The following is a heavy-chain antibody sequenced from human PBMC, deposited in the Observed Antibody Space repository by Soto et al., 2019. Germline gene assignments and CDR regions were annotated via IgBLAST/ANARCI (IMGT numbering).Heavy chain of an antibody. V-gene: IGHV3-23*01. CDR3: AKRPGPGYSSSWPFDY. CDR2: ISGSGGST. D-gene: IGHD6-13*01. J-gene: IGHJ4*02. Sequence: EVQLLESGGGLVQPGGSLRLSCAASGFTFSSYAMSWVRQAPGKGLEWVSAISGSGGSTYYADSVKGRFTISRDNSKNTLYLHMHSLRAEDTAIYCCAKRPGPGYSSSWPFDYWGQGTLVTVSS. CDR1: GFTFSSYA.